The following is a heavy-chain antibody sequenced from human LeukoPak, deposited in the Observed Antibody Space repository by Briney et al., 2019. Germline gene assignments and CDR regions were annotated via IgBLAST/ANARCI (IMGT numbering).Heavy chain of an antibody. D-gene: IGHD5-24*01. V-gene: IGHV4-61*01. J-gene: IGHJ4*02. CDR1: GGSISTDNW. CDR2: IYYSGGT. Sequence: SETLSLTCAVSGGSISTDNWWHWIRQPPGKGLEWIGYIYYSGGTSYNPSLKSRVTISVDTSKNQFSLKLSSVTAADTAAYYCARHRDGYSNQAFDYWGQGTLVTVSS. CDR3: ARHRDGYSNQAFDY.